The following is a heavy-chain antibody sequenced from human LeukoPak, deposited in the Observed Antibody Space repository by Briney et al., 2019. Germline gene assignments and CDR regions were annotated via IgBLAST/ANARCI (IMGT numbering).Heavy chain of an antibody. Sequence: PGGSLRLSCAASGFTFSSYAMSWVRQAPGKGLEWVSAISGSGGSTYYTDSVKGRFTISRDNSKNTLYLQMNSLRAEDTAVYYCAKDLTYGDLNWFDPWGQGTLVTVSS. CDR1: GFTFSSYA. CDR2: ISGSGGST. CDR3: AKDLTYGDLNWFDP. J-gene: IGHJ5*02. D-gene: IGHD4-17*01. V-gene: IGHV3-23*01.